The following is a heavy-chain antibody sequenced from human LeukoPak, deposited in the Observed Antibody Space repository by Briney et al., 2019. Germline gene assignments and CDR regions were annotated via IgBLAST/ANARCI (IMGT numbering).Heavy chain of an antibody. D-gene: IGHD2-8*02. CDR2: ISWDGGST. CDR3: AKDRTGGAGGNYFDY. J-gene: IGHJ4*02. CDR1: GFTVSSNY. Sequence: GGSLRLSCAASGFTVSSNYMSWVRQAPGKGLEWVSLISWDGGSTYYADSVKGRFTISRDNSKNSLYLQMNSLRAEDTALYYCAKDRTGGAGGNYFDYWGQGTLVTVSS. V-gene: IGHV3-43D*03.